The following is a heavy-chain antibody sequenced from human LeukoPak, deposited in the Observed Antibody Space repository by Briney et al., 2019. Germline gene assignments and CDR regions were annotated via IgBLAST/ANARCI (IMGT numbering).Heavy chain of an antibody. CDR3: ASWYSSGWRGFDY. J-gene: IGHJ4*02. D-gene: IGHD6-19*01. CDR1: GFTVSSNY. Sequence: GGFLRLSCAASGFTVSSNYMSWVRQAPGKGLEWVSVIYSGGSTYYADSVKGRFTISRDNSKNTLYLQMNSLRAEDTAVYYCASWYSSGWRGFDYWGQGTLVTVSS. V-gene: IGHV3-66*01. CDR2: IYSGGST.